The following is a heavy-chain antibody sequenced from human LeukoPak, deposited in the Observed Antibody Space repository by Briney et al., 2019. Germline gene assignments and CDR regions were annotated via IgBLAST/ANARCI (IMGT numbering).Heavy chain of an antibody. CDR3: VRDAPYSHFDY. CDR2: IDKSGDL. J-gene: IGHJ4*02. Sequence: GGSLRLSCAASGFTLSTYTVNWVRQSPWKGLEWVSTIDKSGDLHYADSVKGRFTISRDSAKNSLYLQMNSLRAEDTAVYYCVRDAPYSHFDYWGQGTLVTVSS. V-gene: IGHV3-21*01. D-gene: IGHD4-11*01. CDR1: GFTLSTYT.